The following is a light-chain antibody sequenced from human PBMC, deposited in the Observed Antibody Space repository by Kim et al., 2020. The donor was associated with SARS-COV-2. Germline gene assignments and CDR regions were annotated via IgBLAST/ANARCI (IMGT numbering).Light chain of an antibody. CDR3: QTWGPGIRV. CDR2: VNSDGSH. V-gene: IGLV4-69*01. Sequence: ASVKLPCTQGNGHNNYSIAWHQQQRGKGLRYLMKVNSDGSHSKGDGIPDRFSGSSPGAGRYLTSSSLQSDDEADYYCQTWGPGIRVFGGGTKVTVL. CDR1: NGHNNYS. J-gene: IGLJ3*02.